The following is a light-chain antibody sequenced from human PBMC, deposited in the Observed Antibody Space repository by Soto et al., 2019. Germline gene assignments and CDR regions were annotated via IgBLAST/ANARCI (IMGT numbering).Light chain of an antibody. CDR2: QDS. CDR1: KLGDRY. Sequence: SYELTQPPSVSVSPGQTATITCSADKLGDRYTSWYQQKPGQSPVLVIHQDSKRPSGIPERFSGSKSDNTASLTVSGLQAEDEADYFCSSYAGSNTFVFGSGTKLTVL. V-gene: IGLV3-1*01. J-gene: IGLJ1*01. CDR3: SSYAGSNTFV.